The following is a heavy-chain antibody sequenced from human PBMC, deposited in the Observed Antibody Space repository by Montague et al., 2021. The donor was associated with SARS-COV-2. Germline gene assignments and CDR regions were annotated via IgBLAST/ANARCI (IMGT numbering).Heavy chain of an antibody. CDR3: ARVSGVWFGELPRDYFYGMDV. CDR1: GFISSRYC. CDR2: IKQDGSEK. Sequence: SLRLSCAASGFISSRYCMSWVRQAPGKGLEWVANIKQDGSEKFYVDSVKGRFTISRGNAKNSLFLQINSLRAEDTAVYYCARVSGVWFGELPRDYFYGMDVWGQGSTVTVSS. J-gene: IGHJ6*02. V-gene: IGHV3-7*01. D-gene: IGHD3-10*01.